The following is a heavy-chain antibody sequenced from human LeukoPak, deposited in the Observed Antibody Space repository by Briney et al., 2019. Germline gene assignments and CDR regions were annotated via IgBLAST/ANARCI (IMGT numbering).Heavy chain of an antibody. Sequence: SETLSLTCTVSGGSISSGGYYWSWIRQHPGKGLEWIGYIYYSGSTYYNPSRKSRVTISVDTSKNQFSLKLSSVTAADTAVYYCARATVGENYYYGMDVWGQGTTVTVSS. CDR1: GGSISSGGYY. CDR2: IYYSGST. CDR3: ARATVGENYYYGMDV. V-gene: IGHV4-31*03. J-gene: IGHJ6*02. D-gene: IGHD1-26*01.